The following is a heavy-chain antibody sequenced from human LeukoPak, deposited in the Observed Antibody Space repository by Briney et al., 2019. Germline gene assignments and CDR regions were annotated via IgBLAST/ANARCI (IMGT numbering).Heavy chain of an antibody. CDR2: ISSSSSYI. V-gene: IGHV3-21*01. CDR3: ARDFSNYGMDV. Sequence: PGGSLRLSCAASGFTFSSYSMNWVRQAPGKGLEWVSSISSSSSYIYYADSVKGRFTISRDNAKNSLYLQMNSPRAEDTAVYYCARDFSNYGMDVWGQGTTVTVSS. D-gene: IGHD4-4*01. CDR1: GFTFSSYS. J-gene: IGHJ6*02.